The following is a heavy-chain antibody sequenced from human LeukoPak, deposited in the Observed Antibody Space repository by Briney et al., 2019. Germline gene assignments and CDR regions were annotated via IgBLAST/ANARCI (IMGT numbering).Heavy chain of an antibody. CDR1: GFTFSSYG. Sequence: GGSLRLSCAASGFTFSSYGMHWVRQAPGKGLEWVAFIRYDGSNKYYADSVQGRFTISRDNSKNTLYLQMNSLRAEDTAVYYCAKDLGGYCSSTSCYGRWFDPWGQGTLVTVSS. CDR2: IRYDGSNK. CDR3: AKDLGGYCSSTSCYGRWFDP. J-gene: IGHJ5*02. V-gene: IGHV3-30*02. D-gene: IGHD2-2*01.